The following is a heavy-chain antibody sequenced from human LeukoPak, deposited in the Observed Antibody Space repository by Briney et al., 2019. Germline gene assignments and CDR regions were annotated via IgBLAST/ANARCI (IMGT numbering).Heavy chain of an antibody. Sequence: SVKVSCKASGGTFSSYAISWVRQAPGQGLEWMGRIIPIFGTADYAQKFQGRVTITTDESTSTAYMELSSLRSEDTAVYYCAVTYYYDSSGYFHSNWFDPWGQGTLVTVSS. CDR1: GGTFSSYA. D-gene: IGHD3-22*01. CDR3: AVTYYYDSSGYFHSNWFDP. J-gene: IGHJ5*02. CDR2: IIPIFGTA. V-gene: IGHV1-69*05.